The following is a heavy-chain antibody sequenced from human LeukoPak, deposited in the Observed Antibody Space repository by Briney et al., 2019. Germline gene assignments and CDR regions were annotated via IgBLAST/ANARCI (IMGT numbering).Heavy chain of an antibody. D-gene: IGHD1-26*01. J-gene: IGHJ4*02. Sequence: EGSLRLSCAASGFTFSTYAMTWVRQAPGKGLEWVSGISTSGDRTYYADSVKGRFTIPRDNSKNTLYLQMNSLRAEDTAEYYCARSAVGTSCCTAVDYWGQGTLVTASS. CDR2: ISTSGDRT. CDR3: ARSAVGTSCCTAVDY. V-gene: IGHV3-23*01. CDR1: GFTFSTYA.